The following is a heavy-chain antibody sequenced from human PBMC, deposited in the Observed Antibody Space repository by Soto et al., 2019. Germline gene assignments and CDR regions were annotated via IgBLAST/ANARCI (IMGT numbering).Heavy chain of an antibody. V-gene: IGHV1-18*01. J-gene: IGHJ3*02. D-gene: IGHD2-2*01. CDR3: ASFPLGVVVLGAFDI. Sequence: PWASVKISCKASGYTFTSYGISWVRQAPGQGLEWMGWISAYNGNTNYAQKLQGRVTMTTDTSTSTAYMELRSLRSDDTAVYYCASFPLGVVVLGAFDIWGQGTMVTVSS. CDR1: GYTFTSYG. CDR2: ISAYNGNT.